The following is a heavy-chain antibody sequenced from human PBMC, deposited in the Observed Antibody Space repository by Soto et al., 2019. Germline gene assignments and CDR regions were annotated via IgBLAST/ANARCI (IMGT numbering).Heavy chain of an antibody. Sequence: GSSVKVSCKASGGTFSSYAISWVRQAPGQGLEWMGGIIPIFGTANYAQKFQGRVTITADESTSTAYMELSSLRSEDTAVYYCATGGEYYDILTGQLDYWGQGTLVTVSS. J-gene: IGHJ4*02. D-gene: IGHD3-9*01. V-gene: IGHV1-69*13. CDR1: GGTFSSYA. CDR2: IIPIFGTA. CDR3: ATGGEYYDILTGQLDY.